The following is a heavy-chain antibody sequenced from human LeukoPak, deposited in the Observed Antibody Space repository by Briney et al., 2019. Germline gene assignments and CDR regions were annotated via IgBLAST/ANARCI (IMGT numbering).Heavy chain of an antibody. CDR1: GGSVSGYY. CDR2: VYYSGST. Sequence: PSETLSLTCVVSGGSVSGYYWGWIQQPPGRGLEWIGYVYYSGSTNYNPSFKSRITISVDTSRNQFSLQLSSVTAADTAVYYCARIHRYCSGGACYVLDNWGQGTLVAVSS. D-gene: IGHD2-15*01. CDR3: ARIHRYCSGGACYVLDN. J-gene: IGHJ4*02. V-gene: IGHV4-59*02.